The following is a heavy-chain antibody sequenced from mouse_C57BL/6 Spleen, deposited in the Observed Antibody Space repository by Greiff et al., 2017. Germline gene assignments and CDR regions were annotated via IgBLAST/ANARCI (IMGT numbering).Heavy chain of an antibody. CDR3: TYYYGSSPYWYFDV. D-gene: IGHD1-1*01. V-gene: IGHV6-3*01. CDR2: IRLKSDNYAT. Sequence: EVQLQQSGGGLVQPGGSMKLSCVASGFTFSNYWMNWVRQSPEKGLEWVAQIRLKSDNYATHYAESVKGRFTISRDDSKSSVYLQMNNLRAEDTGIYYCTYYYGSSPYWYFDVWGTGTTVTVSS. CDR1: GFTFSNYW. J-gene: IGHJ1*03.